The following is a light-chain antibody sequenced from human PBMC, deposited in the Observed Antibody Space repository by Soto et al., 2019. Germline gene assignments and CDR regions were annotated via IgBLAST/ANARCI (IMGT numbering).Light chain of an antibody. CDR1: TGAVTSGYY. CDR3: LLYYGGAQLV. Sequence: QAVVTQEPSLTVSPGGTVTLTCASSTGAVTSGYYPNWFQQKPGQAPRALIYSKSNKLSWTPARFSGSLVGGKAALTLSGVQPEDEAEYYCLLYYGGAQLVFGGGTKLTVL. J-gene: IGLJ2*01. V-gene: IGLV7-43*01. CDR2: SKS.